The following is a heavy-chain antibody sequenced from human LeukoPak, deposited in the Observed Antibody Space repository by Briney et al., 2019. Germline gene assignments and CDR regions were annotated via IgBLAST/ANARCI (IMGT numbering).Heavy chain of an antibody. J-gene: IGHJ6*03. CDR1: GGSFSSYA. CDR3: AKQGAARQDYYMDV. CDR2: IIPVFGTA. Sequence: GASVKVSCKASGGSFSSYAISWVRQAPGQGLEWMGRIIPVFGTANYAQKFQERGTITADTVSNTAYLEVTSLTSDDTALYFCAKQGAARQDYYMDVWGNGTTVTVSS. D-gene: IGHD5-18*01. V-gene: IGHV1-69*06.